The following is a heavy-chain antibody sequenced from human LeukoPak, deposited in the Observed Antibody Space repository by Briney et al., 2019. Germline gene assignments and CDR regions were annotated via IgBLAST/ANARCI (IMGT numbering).Heavy chain of an antibody. Sequence: ASVKVSCKTSGYTSDFMKYGVAWVRQAPGQGLEWMGWNNPNSGGTNYAQKFQGWVTMTRDTSISTAYMELSRLRSDDTAVYYCARGGPVWDYYGSGSYFRGVDYWGQGTLVTVSS. J-gene: IGHJ4*02. CDR1: GYTSDFMK. CDR2: NNPNSGGT. D-gene: IGHD3-10*01. V-gene: IGHV1-2*04. CDR3: ARGGPVWDYYGSGSYFRGVDY.